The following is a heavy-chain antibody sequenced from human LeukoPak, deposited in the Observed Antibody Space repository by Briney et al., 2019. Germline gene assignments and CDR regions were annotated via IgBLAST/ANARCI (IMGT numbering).Heavy chain of an antibody. V-gene: IGHV3-7*01. CDR3: ARDGDLITMVREFGY. CDR2: IKQDGSEK. Sequence: PGGSLRLSCAASGFTFSSYWMSWVRQAPGKGLEWVANIKQDGSEKYYVDSVKGRFTISRDNAKNSLYLQMNSLRAEDTAVYYCARDGDLITMVREFGYWGQGTLVTVSS. D-gene: IGHD3-10*01. J-gene: IGHJ4*02. CDR1: GFTFSSYW.